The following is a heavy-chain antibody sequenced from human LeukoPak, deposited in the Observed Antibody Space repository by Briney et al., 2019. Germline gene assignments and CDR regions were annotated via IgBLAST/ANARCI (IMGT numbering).Heavy chain of an antibody. CDR2: IYYSGST. V-gene: IGHV4-59*08. CDR3: ARHPGGDYTRFPFDY. CDR1: GGSISSYY. D-gene: IGHD4-17*01. Sequence: SETLSLTCTVSGGSISSYYWSWIRQPPGKGPEWIGYIYYSGSTNYNPSLKSRVTISVDTSKNQFSLKLSSVTAADTAVYYCARHPGGDYTRFPFDYWGQGTLVTVSS. J-gene: IGHJ4*02.